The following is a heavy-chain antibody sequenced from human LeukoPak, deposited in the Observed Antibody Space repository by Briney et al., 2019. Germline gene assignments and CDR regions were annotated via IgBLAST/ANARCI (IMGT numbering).Heavy chain of an antibody. J-gene: IGHJ4*02. CDR3: AGGVGYFDY. D-gene: IGHD1-26*01. CDR1: GGSVNTYS. Sequence: SETLSLTCTVSGGSVNTYSWSWVRQPPGKGQERIGPNSYSGNTNYNPSLKSRVTISVDTSKNQFSLKLSSVTAADTAVYYCAGGVGYFDYWGQGTLVTVSS. V-gene: IGHV4-59*02. CDR2: NSYSGNT.